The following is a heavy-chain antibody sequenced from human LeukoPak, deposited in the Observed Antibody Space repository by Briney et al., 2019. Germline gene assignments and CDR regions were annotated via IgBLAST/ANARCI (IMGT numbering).Heavy chain of an antibody. CDR3: ARDSSRRRPGIYYYYYMDV. D-gene: IGHD3-10*01. CDR2: IYTSGST. V-gene: IGHV4-4*07. J-gene: IGHJ6*03. Sequence: SETLSLTCTVSGGSISSYYWSWIRQPAGKGLEWIGRIYTSGSTNYNPSLKSRVTMSVDTSKNQFSLKLSSVTAADTAVYYCARDSSRRRPGIYYYYYMDVWGKGTTVTVSS. CDR1: GGSISSYY.